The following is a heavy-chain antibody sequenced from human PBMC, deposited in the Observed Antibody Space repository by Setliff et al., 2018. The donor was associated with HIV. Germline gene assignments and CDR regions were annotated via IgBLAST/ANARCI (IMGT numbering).Heavy chain of an antibody. D-gene: IGHD3-3*01. J-gene: IGHJ4*01. CDR2: IHHTGST. CDR3: APGEGVASTYYHD. V-gene: IGHV4-59*02. CDR1: DDSVSTFY. Sequence: LSLTCTVSDDSVSTFYWNWIRQPPGKGLEWIGFIHHTGSTVSNPSLKSRVTILMDLSSNQLSLHLASVTTADTAVYFCAPGEGVASTYYHDWGQGTQVTVSS.